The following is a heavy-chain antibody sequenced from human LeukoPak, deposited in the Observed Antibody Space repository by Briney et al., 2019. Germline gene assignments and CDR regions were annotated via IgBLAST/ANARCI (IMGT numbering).Heavy chain of an antibody. D-gene: IGHD3-22*01. CDR3: AKVSTPTMIVEHFDY. V-gene: IGHV3-23*01. Sequence: PGGSLRLSCAASGFTFSSYAMSWVRQAPGKGLEWVSAISGSGGSTYYADSVKGRFTISRDNSKNTLYLQMNSLRAEDTAVYYCAKVSTPTMIVEHFDYWGQGTLVTVSS. CDR2: ISGSGGST. CDR1: GFTFSSYA. J-gene: IGHJ4*02.